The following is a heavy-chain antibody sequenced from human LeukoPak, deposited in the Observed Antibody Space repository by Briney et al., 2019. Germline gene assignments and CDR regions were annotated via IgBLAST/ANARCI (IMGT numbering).Heavy chain of an antibody. V-gene: IGHV4-59*01. D-gene: IGHD5-24*01. CDR1: GGSISSYY. CDR2: IYYSGST. J-gene: IGHJ4*02. CDR3: AGVTDGFTTRGYFDY. Sequence: SETLSLTCTVSGGSISSYYWSWIRQPPGKGLEWIGYIYYSGSTNYNPSLKSRVTISVDTSKNQFSLKLSSVTAADSAVYYCAGVTDGFTTRGYFDYGGQETWVTVSS.